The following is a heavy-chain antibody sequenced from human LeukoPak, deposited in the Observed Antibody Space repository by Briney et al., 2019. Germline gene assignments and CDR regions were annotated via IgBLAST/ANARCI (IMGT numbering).Heavy chain of an antibody. CDR3: ARGPTVGTLGYFDL. CDR2: ISSSSGTYI. CDR1: GFTFSSYA. D-gene: IGHD7-27*01. J-gene: IGHJ2*01. Sequence: GGSLRLSCAASGFTFSSYAMSWVRQAPGKGLEWVSFISSSSGTYIYYADSVKGRFTISRDNAKNSLYLQMNSLRAGDTAVYYCARGPTVGTLGYFDLWGRGTVVTVSS. V-gene: IGHV3-21*01.